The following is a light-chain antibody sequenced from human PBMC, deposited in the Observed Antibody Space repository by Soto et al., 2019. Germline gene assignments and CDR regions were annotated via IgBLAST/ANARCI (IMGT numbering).Light chain of an antibody. V-gene: IGKV1-5*03. Sequence: DIHMTQSPSTLSASVGDRDTITCRASQSISSWLAWYQQKPGKAPKLLIYKASSLESGVPSRFSGSGSGTEFTLTISSLQPDDFATYYCQQYNSYSYTFGQGTKWIS. CDR2: KAS. J-gene: IGKJ2*01. CDR1: QSISSW. CDR3: QQYNSYSYT.